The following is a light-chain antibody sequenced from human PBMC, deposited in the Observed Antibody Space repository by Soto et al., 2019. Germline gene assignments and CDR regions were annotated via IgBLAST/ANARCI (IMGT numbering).Light chain of an antibody. V-gene: IGKV3-20*01. CDR1: QTLSTMF. CDR3: QHYGSAPYT. Sequence: VLTQSPGTLSLSPGERATLSCRSSQTLSTMFLAWYQQKPGQAPGLLIYGTSTRAAGIPDRFSGSGSGTDFTLPISRLEPEDIAVYYCQHYGSAPYTFGQGTKLEIK. CDR2: GTS. J-gene: IGKJ2*01.